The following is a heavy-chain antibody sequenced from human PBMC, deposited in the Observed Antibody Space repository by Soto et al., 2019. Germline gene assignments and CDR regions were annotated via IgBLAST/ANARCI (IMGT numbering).Heavy chain of an antibody. J-gene: IGHJ6*02. CDR2: IIPIFGTA. CDR1: GGTFSSYA. V-gene: IGHV1-69*13. CDR3: ASREFIPDTAMVTPYYYYGMDV. D-gene: IGHD5-18*01. Sequence: SVKVSCKASGGTFSSYAISWVRQAPGQGLEWMGGIIPIFGTANYAQKFQGRVTITADESTSTAYMELSSLRSEDTAVYYCASREFIPDTAMVTPYYYYGMDVWGQGTTVTVSS.